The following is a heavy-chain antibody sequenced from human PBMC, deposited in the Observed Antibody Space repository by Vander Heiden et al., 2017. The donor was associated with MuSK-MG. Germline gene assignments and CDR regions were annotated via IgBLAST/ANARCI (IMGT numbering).Heavy chain of an antibody. J-gene: IGHJ4*02. CDR3: ARVMGYSSGWFSDY. Sequence: HVQLVQSGAEVKKPGSSVKVSCKASVGTFSRYAISWVRQAPGQGLEWMGGIITIFGTANDAQKFQGRVTSTADESTSTAYMELSSLRSEDTAVYYCARVMGYSSGWFSDYWGQGTLVTVSS. V-gene: IGHV1-69*12. CDR1: VGTFSRYA. D-gene: IGHD6-19*01. CDR2: IITIFGTA.